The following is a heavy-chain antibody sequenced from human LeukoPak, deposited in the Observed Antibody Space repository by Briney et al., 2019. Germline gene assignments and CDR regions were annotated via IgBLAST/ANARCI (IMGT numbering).Heavy chain of an antibody. CDR2: INQDGNEK. D-gene: IGHD3-10*01. J-gene: IGHJ4*02. V-gene: IGHV3-7*01. Sequence: GGSLRLSCTASAFTFSSYNMTWVRQAPGKGLEWVANINQDGNEKYYVNSVKGRFTLSRDNAKNSLYLQMNSLRAEDTAVYYCARGSLRRGDYWGQGTLVTVSS. CDR3: ARGSLRRGDY. CDR1: AFTFSSYN.